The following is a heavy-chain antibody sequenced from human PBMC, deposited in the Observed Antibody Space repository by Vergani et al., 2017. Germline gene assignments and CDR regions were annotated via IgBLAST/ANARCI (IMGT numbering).Heavy chain of an antibody. J-gene: IGHJ6*02. D-gene: IGHD3-9*01. CDR3: ARDTQNYDILTGYQIYYYGMDV. Sequence: QVQLVQSGAEVKKPGSSVKVSCKASGGTFSSYAISWVRQAPGQGLEWMGRIIPIFGTANYAQKFQGRVTITADESTSTAYMELSNLRSEDTAVYYCARDTQNYDILTGYQIYYYGMDVWGQGTTVTVSS. CDR2: IIPIFGTA. CDR1: GGTFSSYA. V-gene: IGHV1-69*13.